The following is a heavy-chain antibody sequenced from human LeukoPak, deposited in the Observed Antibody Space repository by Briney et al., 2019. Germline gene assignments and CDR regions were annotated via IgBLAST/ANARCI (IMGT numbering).Heavy chain of an antibody. V-gene: IGHV4-31*03. CDR1: GGSISSAGYY. CDR3: ARGRITIFGVVMYFDY. Sequence: PSQTLSLTCTVSGGSISSAGYYWSWIRQHPGKGLEWIGYIYYSGSTYYNPPLKSRVTISVDTSKNQFSLKLSSVTAADTAVYYCARGRITIFGVVMYFDYWGQGTLVTVSS. CDR2: IYYSGST. D-gene: IGHD3-3*01. J-gene: IGHJ4*02.